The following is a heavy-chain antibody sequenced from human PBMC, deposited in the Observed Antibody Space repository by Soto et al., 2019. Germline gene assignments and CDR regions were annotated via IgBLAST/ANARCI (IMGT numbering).Heavy chain of an antibody. CDR1: GDSISSGGLS. CDR3: ARGKRSITATAGTGWFDP. D-gene: IGHD6-13*01. Sequence: QLQLQESGSGLLKPSQTLSLNCSVSGDSISSGGLSWNWLRQSPGRGLEWIGYIYYPGLTYYNPSLKGRVSMSLDRSENRVSLSLSSVTAADSAVYYCARGKRSITATAGTGWFDPWGPGTLVTVSS. J-gene: IGHJ5*02. CDR2: IYYPGLT. V-gene: IGHV4-30-2*06.